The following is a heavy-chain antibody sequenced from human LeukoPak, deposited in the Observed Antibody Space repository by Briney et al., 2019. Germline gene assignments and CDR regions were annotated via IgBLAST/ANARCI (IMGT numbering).Heavy chain of an antibody. V-gene: IGHV4-61*02. CDR2: IYTSGST. Sequence: SETLSLTCTVSGDSISSGSYYWSWIRQPAGKGLEWIGRIYTSGSTNYNPSLKSRVTISVDTSKNQFSLKLSSVTAADTAVYYCARRSGAHQLINLFDYWGQGTLVTVSS. J-gene: IGHJ4*02. CDR1: GDSISSGSYY. CDR3: ARRSGAHQLINLFDY. D-gene: IGHD2-2*02.